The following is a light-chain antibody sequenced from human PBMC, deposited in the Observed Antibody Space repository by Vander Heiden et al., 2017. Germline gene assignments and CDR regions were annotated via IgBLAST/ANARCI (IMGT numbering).Light chain of an antibody. Sequence: QSALTQPRSVSGSPGQSVTTSCTGTSSDVGGFNHVSWYQQHPGKAPKVMIYDVNKRPSGVPYRFSGSKSGNTASLTISGLQAEDEAGYYCCSYAGTNTWLFGGGTKLTVL. J-gene: IGLJ3*02. CDR3: CSYAGTNTWL. V-gene: IGLV2-11*01. CDR1: SSDVGGFNH. CDR2: DVN.